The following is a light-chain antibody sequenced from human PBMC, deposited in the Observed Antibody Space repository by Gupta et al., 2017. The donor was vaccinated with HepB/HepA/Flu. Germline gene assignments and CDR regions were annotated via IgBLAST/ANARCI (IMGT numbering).Light chain of an antibody. J-gene: IGLJ2*01. CDR3: GTWDSSLRGGV. Sequence: QSVLTQPPSVSAAPGLKVTISCSGSSSNIGNNYVAWYQQFPGTAPKLLIYENNKRPSGIPNRFSGSKSGTSATLGITGLQTGDEADYYCGTWDSSLRGGVFGGGTKVTVL. CDR1: SSNIGNNY. CDR2: ENN. V-gene: IGLV1-51*02.